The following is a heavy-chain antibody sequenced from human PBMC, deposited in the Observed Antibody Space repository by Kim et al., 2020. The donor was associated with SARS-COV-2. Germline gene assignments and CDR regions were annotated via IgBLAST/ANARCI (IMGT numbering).Heavy chain of an antibody. Sequence: SETLSLTCTVSGDSISSSSYYWGWIRPPPGKGLEWIGSIYYSGLTYYNPSLNSRVTMSVDTSQNHFSLKVNSVTAADTAVYYCARGRNAINWFDPWGQGTLVTVSA. J-gene: IGHJ5*02. D-gene: IGHD2-2*01. CDR2: IYYSGLT. CDR1: GDSISSSSYY. V-gene: IGHV4-39*02. CDR3: ARGRNAINWFDP.